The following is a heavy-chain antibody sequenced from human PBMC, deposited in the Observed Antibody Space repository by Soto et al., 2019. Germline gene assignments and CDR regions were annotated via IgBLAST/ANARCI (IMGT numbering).Heavy chain of an antibody. J-gene: IGHJ4*02. V-gene: IGHV4-59*01. CDR2: IYYTGST. D-gene: IGHD1-7*01. Sequence: PXATLTLTCTVSGGSMSGYYWSGIRQPPGKGLEWIGYIYYTGSTNYSPSLKSRVTLSVDTSKKQFSLKLRSVTAADTAVYYCARAPSWNYDYWGQGTLVTVSS. CDR3: ARAPSWNYDY. CDR1: GGSMSGYY.